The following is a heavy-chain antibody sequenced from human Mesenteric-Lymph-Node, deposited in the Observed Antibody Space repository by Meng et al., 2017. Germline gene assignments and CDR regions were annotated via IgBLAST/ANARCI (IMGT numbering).Heavy chain of an antibody. CDR2: INHSGST. V-gene: IGHV4-34*01. CDR1: GGSFSGYY. Sequence: SETLSLTCAVYGGSFSGYYWSWIRQPPGKGLEWIGEINHSGSTNYNPSLKSRVTISVDKSKNQFSLRLSSVTAADTAVYYCARDARPNWFDPWGQGPLVTVS. J-gene: IGHJ5*02. CDR3: ARDARPNWFDP.